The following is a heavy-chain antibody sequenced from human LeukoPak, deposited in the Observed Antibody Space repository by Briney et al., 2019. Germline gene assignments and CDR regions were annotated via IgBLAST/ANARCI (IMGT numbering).Heavy chain of an antibody. CDR2: ISAYNGNT. CDR1: GYTFTSYG. J-gene: IGHJ6*03. V-gene: IGHV1-18*01. Sequence: ASVKVSCKASGYTFTSYGISWVRQAPGQGLEWMGWISAYNGNTNYAQKLQGRVTMATATSTSTAYMELRSLRSDDTAVYYCARAYDFWSGPYYYYMDVWGKGTTVTVSS. CDR3: ARAYDFWSGPYYYYMDV. D-gene: IGHD3-3*01.